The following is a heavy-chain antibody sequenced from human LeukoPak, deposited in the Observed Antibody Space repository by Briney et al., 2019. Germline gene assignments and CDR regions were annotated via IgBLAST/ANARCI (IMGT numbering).Heavy chain of an antibody. CDR2: IHSGGST. Sequence: GGSLRLSXAASRFTVSSNYMSWVRQAPGKGLEWVSVIHSGGSTYYADSVKGRFTISRDNPKNTLYLQMNSLRAEDTAVYYCARSYYDSSGYYPGAFDIWGQGTMVTVSS. D-gene: IGHD3-22*01. CDR3: ARSYYDSSGYYPGAFDI. J-gene: IGHJ3*02. CDR1: RFTVSSNY. V-gene: IGHV3-66*02.